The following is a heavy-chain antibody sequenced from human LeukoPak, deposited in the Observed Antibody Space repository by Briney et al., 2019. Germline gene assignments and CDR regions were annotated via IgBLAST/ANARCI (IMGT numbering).Heavy chain of an antibody. Sequence: GGSLRLSCVGSGFIFSLYAMNWVRQTPGKGLEWVSGTNGSGGRAHYADSVKGRFTISRDNSKNTLNLQMNNLRAEDTAIYYCAKGDTVWTFDSWGQGTLVTVSS. D-gene: IGHD3/OR15-3a*01. CDR3: AKGDTVWTFDS. J-gene: IGHJ4*02. CDR1: GFIFSLYA. V-gene: IGHV3-23*01. CDR2: TNGSGGRA.